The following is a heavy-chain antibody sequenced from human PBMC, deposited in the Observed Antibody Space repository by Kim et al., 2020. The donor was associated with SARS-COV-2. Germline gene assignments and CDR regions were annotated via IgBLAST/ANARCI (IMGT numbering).Heavy chain of an antibody. V-gene: IGHV1-8*01. Sequence: ASVKVSCKASGYTFSTYDINWVRQAPGQGPEGRGWRVPHNGDTVYAQQFQRGVAMTRATSLTTAYMKLSILKSDDTAADYCARGFGSCFDFLGQGTLVTV. CDR2: RVPHNGDT. J-gene: IGHJ4*02. D-gene: IGHD6-13*01. CDR3: ARGFGSCFDF. CDR1: GYTFSTYD.